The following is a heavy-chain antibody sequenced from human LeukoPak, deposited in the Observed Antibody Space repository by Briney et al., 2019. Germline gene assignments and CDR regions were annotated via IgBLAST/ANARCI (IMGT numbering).Heavy chain of an antibody. CDR1: GFTSSTYT. Sequence: HPGGSLRLSCAASGFTSSTYTMNWVRQAPGKGLKWVSYISSSSSTIYYADSVKGRFTISRDNAKNSLYLQMNSLRAEDTAVYYCARESGYKGLGFDYWGQGTLVTVSS. CDR2: ISSSSSTI. V-gene: IGHV3-48*01. D-gene: IGHD5-12*01. CDR3: ARESGYKGLGFDY. J-gene: IGHJ4*02.